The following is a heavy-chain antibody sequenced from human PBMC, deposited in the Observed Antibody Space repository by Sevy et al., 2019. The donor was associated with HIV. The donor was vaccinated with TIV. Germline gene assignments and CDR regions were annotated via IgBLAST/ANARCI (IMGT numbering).Heavy chain of an antibody. Sequence: ASVKVSCKASGYTFTSYAMHWVRQAPGQRLEWMGWINAGNGNTKYSQKFQGRVTITRDTSASTAYMELSSLRSEVTAVYYCARVAGSSSAGGRYYYYMDVWGKGTTVTVSS. CDR1: GYTFTSYA. J-gene: IGHJ6*03. CDR2: INAGNGNT. D-gene: IGHD6-13*01. CDR3: ARVAGSSSAGGRYYYYMDV. V-gene: IGHV1-3*01.